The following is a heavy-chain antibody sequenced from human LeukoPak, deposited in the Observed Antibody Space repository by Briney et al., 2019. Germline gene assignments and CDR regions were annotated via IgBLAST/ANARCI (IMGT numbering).Heavy chain of an antibody. CDR1: GFTFSSYA. Sequence: PGRSLRLSCAASGFTFSSYAMSWVRQAPGKGLEWVSAISGSGGSTYYADSVKGRFTISRDNSKNTLYLQMNSLRAEDTAVYYCAKHVSSSSWIDAFDIWGQGTMVTVSS. CDR3: AKHVSSSSWIDAFDI. J-gene: IGHJ3*02. V-gene: IGHV3-23*01. D-gene: IGHD6-13*01. CDR2: ISGSGGST.